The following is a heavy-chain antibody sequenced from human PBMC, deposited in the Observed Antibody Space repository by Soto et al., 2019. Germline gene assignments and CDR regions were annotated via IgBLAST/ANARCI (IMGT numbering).Heavy chain of an antibody. V-gene: IGHV1-3*01. CDR1: GYTFTSYT. CDR3: ASSYYYGSGSYYKYYGMDV. D-gene: IGHD3-10*01. J-gene: IGHJ6*02. CDR2: INAGNGNT. Sequence: QVQLVQSGAEVKKPGASVKVSCKASGYTFTSYTMHWVRQAPGQRLEWMGWINAGNGNTKYSQKFQGRVTITRDTSASTAYMELSSLRSEDTAVYYCASSYYYGSGSYYKYYGMDVWGQGTPVTVSS.